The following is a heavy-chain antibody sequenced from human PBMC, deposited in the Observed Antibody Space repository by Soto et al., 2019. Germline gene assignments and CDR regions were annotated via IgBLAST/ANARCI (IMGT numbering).Heavy chain of an antibody. CDR3: ARGPMYYDILAYNWFDP. V-gene: IGHV1-69*12. CDR2: IIPIFGTA. CDR1: GGTFRSYA. J-gene: IGHJ5*02. Sequence: QVQLVQSGAEVKKPGSSVKVSCKASGGTFRSYAISWVRQAPGQGLEWMGGIIPIFGTANYAQKFQGRVTITADESTSTAYMELSSLRSEDTAVYYCARGPMYYDILAYNWFDPWGQGTLVTVSS. D-gene: IGHD3-9*01.